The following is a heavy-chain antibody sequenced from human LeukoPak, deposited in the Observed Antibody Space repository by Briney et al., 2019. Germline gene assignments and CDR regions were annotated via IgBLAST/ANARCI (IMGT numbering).Heavy chain of an antibody. V-gene: IGHV3-23*01. Sequence: GGSLRLSCAASGFTFSSYAMSWVRQAPGKGLEWVSAISGSGGSTYYADSVKGRFTISRDNAKNSLYLQMNSLRAEDTALYYCARGRVPIAVAENYYYMDVWGKGTTVTVSS. D-gene: IGHD6-19*01. J-gene: IGHJ6*03. CDR2: ISGSGGST. CDR3: ARGRVPIAVAENYYYMDV. CDR1: GFTFSSYA.